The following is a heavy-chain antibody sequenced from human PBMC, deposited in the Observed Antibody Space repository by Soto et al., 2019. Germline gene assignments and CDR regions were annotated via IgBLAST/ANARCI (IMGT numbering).Heavy chain of an antibody. V-gene: IGHV3-66*01. Sequence: EVQLVESGGDLVQPGGSLRLSCAASGFTVSSNYMTWVRQAPGKGLGWVSVIHFGGTTYYADSVKGRVTICRNNSKHKLYLQKNSLGAEETAVYYCARSRTGTTYGGMDVWGQGTTVTVSS. CDR3: ARSRTGTTYGGMDV. CDR1: GFTVSSNY. J-gene: IGHJ6*02. CDR2: IHFGGTT. D-gene: IGHD1-7*01.